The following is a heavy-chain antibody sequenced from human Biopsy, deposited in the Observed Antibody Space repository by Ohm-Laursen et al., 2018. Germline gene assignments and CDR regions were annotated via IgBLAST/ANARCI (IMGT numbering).Heavy chain of an antibody. V-gene: IGHV1-69*04. Sequence: SVKVSRKASGDTFSRSAFFWVRQAPGQGLVYLGRIIPIVGITNHAQTFQGRITLTADKSTFMVYMELSRLRSDDTAIYYCARGGSGSGYYGMDVWGQGATVSVSS. CDR1: GDTFSRSA. CDR3: ARGGSGSGYYGMDV. J-gene: IGHJ6*02. D-gene: IGHD3-10*01. CDR2: IIPIVGIT.